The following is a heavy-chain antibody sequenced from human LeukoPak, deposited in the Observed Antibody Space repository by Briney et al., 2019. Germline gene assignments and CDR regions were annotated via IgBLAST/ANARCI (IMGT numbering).Heavy chain of an antibody. V-gene: IGHV3-23*01. J-gene: IGHJ4*02. CDR2: ISGTTGKT. CDR3: AKGGGETTVEVSAAGVFQY. D-gene: IGHD4-11*01. Sequence: PGGSLRLSCGASGFTFSNYIMSWVRQGPGRGLEWISGISGTTGKTYYADSVKGRFSISRDNSKNTLYLQMDRLRAEDTAVYYCAKGGGETTVEVSAAGVFQYWGQGTLVTVSS. CDR1: GFTFSNYI.